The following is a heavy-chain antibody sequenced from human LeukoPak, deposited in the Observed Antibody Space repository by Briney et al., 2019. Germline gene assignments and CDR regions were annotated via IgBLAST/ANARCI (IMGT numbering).Heavy chain of an antibody. CDR1: GGTFSSYA. CDR3: ARVSAGDHDVHDTGYSSSGPLRY. J-gene: IGHJ4*02. CDR2: IIPIFGTA. D-gene: IGHD6-13*01. Sequence: ASVKVSCKASGGTFSSYAISWVRQAPRQGLEWMGGIIPIFGTANYAQKFQGRVTITTDESTSTAYMELSSLRSEDTAVYYCARVSAGDHDVHDTGYSSSGPLRYWGQGTLVTVSS. V-gene: IGHV1-69*05.